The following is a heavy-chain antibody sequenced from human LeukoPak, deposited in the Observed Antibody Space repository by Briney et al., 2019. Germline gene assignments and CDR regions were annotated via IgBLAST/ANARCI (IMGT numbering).Heavy chain of an antibody. CDR1: GGSFSGYY. CDR2: INHSGST. CDR3: AAYSSTPDDY. D-gene: IGHD4-11*01. Sequence: SETQSLTCAVYGGSFSGYYWSWIRQPPGKGLEWIGEINHSGSTNYNPSLKSRVTISVDTSKNQFSLKLSSVTAADTAVYYCAAYSSTPDDYWGQGTLVTVSS. V-gene: IGHV4-34*01. J-gene: IGHJ4*02.